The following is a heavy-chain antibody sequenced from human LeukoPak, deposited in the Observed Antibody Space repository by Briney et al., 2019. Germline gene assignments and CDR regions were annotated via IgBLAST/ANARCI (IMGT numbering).Heavy chain of an antibody. D-gene: IGHD3-10*01. CDR2: IYYSGRI. J-gene: IGHJ6*03. CDR1: GGSISSGSYY. V-gene: IGHV4-39*01. CDR3: VLWFGELLSGHYYYYMDF. Sequence: PSETLSLTCTVSGGSISSGSYYWSWIRQPPGKALEWIGSIYYSGRIYYNMSLRNRLTISADTSNNQFSLKLTSVTAADTSVYYCVLWFGELLSGHYYYYMDFWGKGTTVTISS.